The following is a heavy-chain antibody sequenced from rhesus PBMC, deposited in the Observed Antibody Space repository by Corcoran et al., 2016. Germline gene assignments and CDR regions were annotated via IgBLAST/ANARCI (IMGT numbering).Heavy chain of an antibody. Sequence: QVQLQESGPGLVTPSETLSLTCAVSGYSISRGYYWNLLRQPTGQGVDWIGGIYGSGGSNYLNPARKSRVTLSVDTSKNQFSLKLSSVTAADTAVYYCARDRAAAGNGNFDYWGQGVLVTVSS. CDR1: GYSISRGYY. D-gene: IGHD6-25*01. J-gene: IGHJ4*01. V-gene: IGHV4S14*01. CDR2: IYGSGGSN. CDR3: ARDRAAAGNGNFDY.